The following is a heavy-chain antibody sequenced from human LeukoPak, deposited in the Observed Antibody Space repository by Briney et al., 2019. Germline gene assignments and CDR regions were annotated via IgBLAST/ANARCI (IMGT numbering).Heavy chain of an antibody. CDR2: IYTSGST. V-gene: IGHV4-4*07. CDR3: TREAGNTQYFDY. J-gene: IGHJ4*02. CDR1: GGSISSYY. D-gene: IGHD1-1*01. Sequence: MPSETLSLTCTVSGGSISSYYWSWIRQPAGKGLEWIGRIYTSGSTNYNPSLKSRVTMSVDTSKNQFSLKLSSVTAADTAMYYCTREAGNTQYFDYWGQGTLVTVSS.